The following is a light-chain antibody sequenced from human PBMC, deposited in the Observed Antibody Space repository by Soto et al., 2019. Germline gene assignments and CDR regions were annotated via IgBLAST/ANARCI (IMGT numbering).Light chain of an antibody. CDR2: DAS. CDR3: QQYDNLPPLT. Sequence: DIQMTQSPSSVSASVGDRVTITCRASQAISNYLNWYQQKPGKAPKLLIYDASNLETGVTSRFSGSRSGTEFTFTISSLQPEDIATYYCQQYDNLPPLTFGGGTKVDIK. CDR1: QAISNY. J-gene: IGKJ4*01. V-gene: IGKV1-33*01.